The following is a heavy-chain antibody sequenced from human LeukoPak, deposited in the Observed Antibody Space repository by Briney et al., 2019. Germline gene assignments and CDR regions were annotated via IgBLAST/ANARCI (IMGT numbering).Heavy chain of an antibody. D-gene: IGHD6-19*01. CDR3: APESSGWYGSGY. CDR2: INAGNGNT. J-gene: IGHJ4*02. V-gene: IGHV1-3*01. CDR1: GYTFTSYA. Sequence: ASVKVSCKASGYTFTSYAMHWVRQAPGQRLEWMGWINAGNGNTKYSQKFQGRVTITRDTSASTAYMELSSLRSEDTAVYYCAPESSGWYGSGYWGQGTLVTVSS.